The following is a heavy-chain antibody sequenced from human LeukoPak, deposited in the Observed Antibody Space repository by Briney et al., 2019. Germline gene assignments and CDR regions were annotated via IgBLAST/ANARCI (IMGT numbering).Heavy chain of an antibody. CDR1: GGSITSYY. Sequence: SETLFLTCTVSGGSITSYYWSWTRQPPGKGLEWIGYIYTSGSTNYNPSLKSRVTISVDTSNNQFSLKLSSVTAADTAVYYCARTPASWYFFDYWGQGTLVTVSS. CDR3: ARTPASWYFFDY. V-gene: IGHV4-4*09. D-gene: IGHD1-14*01. J-gene: IGHJ4*02. CDR2: IYTSGST.